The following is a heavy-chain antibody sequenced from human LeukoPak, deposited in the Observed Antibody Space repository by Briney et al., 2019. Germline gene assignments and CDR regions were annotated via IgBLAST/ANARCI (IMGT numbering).Heavy chain of an antibody. J-gene: IGHJ4*02. D-gene: IGHD3-10*01. Sequence: SETLSLTCTVSGGSISSSLYYWAWIRQPPGKGLEWIGSIYYSGSTTTYYNPSLNRRVTISVDTSKNQFSLKLSSVTAADTAVYYCARRVRVATIDYWGQGTLVTVSS. CDR3: ARRVRVATIDY. CDR1: GGSISSSLYY. V-gene: IGHV4-39*01. CDR2: IYYSGSTTT.